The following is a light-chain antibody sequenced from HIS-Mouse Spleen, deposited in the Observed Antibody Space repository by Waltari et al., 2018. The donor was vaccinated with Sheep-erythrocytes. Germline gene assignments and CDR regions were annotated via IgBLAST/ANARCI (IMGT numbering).Light chain of an antibody. CDR3: CSYAGSYNHV. CDR1: TSDVGGYHY. CDR2: DVS. Sequence: QSALTQPRSVSGSPGQSFTISCTGTTSDVGGYHYSSWYQQHPGKAPKLMIYDVSKRPSGVPDRFSGSKSGNTASLAISGLQAEDEADYYCCSYAGSYNHVFATGTKVTVL. J-gene: IGLJ1*01. V-gene: IGLV2-11*01.